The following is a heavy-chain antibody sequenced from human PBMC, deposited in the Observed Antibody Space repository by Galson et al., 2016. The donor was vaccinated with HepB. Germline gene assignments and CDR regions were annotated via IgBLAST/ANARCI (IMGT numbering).Heavy chain of an antibody. CDR2: ISWNSGNT. J-gene: IGHJ5*02. V-gene: IGHV3-9*01. Sequence: SLRLSCAASGFTFDDYAMHWVRQAPGKGLEWVSGISWNSGNTGYADSVKGRFTISSNNAKDSLYLQMNSLRPEDTALYFCAKAAQYFSSSSCRNWFDPWGLGTLVTVSS. CDR3: AKAAQYFSSSSCRNWFDP. CDR1: GFTFDDYA. D-gene: IGHD2-2*01.